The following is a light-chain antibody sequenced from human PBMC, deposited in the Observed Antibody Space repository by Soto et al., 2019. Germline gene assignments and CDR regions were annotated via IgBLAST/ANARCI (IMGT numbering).Light chain of an antibody. CDR2: TAS. J-gene: IGKJ5*01. CDR3: QQGYGTPFT. V-gene: IGKV1-39*01. CDR1: HNINSY. Sequence: DIQMTQTLSSLSASVGDRVSITCRASHNINSYLNWFQQKPGEVPKLLIYTASNLQSGVPSRFSGSQSGTDFTLTISSLQPEDFATYYCQQGYGTPFTFGQGTRLEIK.